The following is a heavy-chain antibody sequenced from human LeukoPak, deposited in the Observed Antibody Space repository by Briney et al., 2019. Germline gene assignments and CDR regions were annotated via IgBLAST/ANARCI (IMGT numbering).Heavy chain of an antibody. V-gene: IGHV1-58*01. Sequence: SVKVSCKASGFTLSNSAVQWVRQARGRRLEWIGWIVVGSGNTNYAQKFQERVTITRDMSTSTAYMELSSLRSEDTAVYYCTSDPTFYSGRYCFDYWGQGTLVTVSS. D-gene: IGHD1-26*01. CDR1: GFTLSNSA. J-gene: IGHJ4*02. CDR2: IVVGSGNT. CDR3: TSDPTFYSGRYCFDY.